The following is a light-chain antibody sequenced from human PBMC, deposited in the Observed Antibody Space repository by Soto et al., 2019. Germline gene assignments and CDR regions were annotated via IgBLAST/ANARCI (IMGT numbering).Light chain of an antibody. CDR2: EVS. J-gene: IGLJ1*01. CDR3: CSYRSSSLYV. CDR1: SSDLGSHNF. V-gene: IGLV2-8*01. Sequence: QSVLTQPPSASGSPGQSVTISCTGTSSDLGSHNFVSWYQQHPGKAPKLMIYEVSKRPSGVPDRFSGSKSGNTASLTISGLQAEDEADYYCCSYRSSSLYVFGTGTKLTVL.